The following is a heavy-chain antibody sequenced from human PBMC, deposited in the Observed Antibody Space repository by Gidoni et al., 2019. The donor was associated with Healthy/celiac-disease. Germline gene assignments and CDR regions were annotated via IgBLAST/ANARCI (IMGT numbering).Heavy chain of an antibody. D-gene: IGHD4-17*01. Sequence: SWIRQPPGKGLEWIGEINHSGSTNYNPSLKSRVTISVDTSKNQFSLKLSSVTAADTAVYYCARGKTTRKGGAFDIWGQGTMVTVSS. J-gene: IGHJ3*02. CDR3: ARGKTTRKGGAFDI. CDR2: INHSGST. V-gene: IGHV4-34*01.